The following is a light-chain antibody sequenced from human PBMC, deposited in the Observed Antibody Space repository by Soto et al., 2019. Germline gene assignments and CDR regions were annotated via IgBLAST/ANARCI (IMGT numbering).Light chain of an antibody. CDR1: SSDVGGYNY. J-gene: IGLJ3*02. CDR2: AVS. V-gene: IGLV2-14*01. Sequence: QSAPTQPASVYGSPGQSITISCTGTSSDVGGYNYVSWYQQHPGKAPKLMIYAVSNRPSGVSNRFSGSNSGNTASLTISGLQAEDEADYYCSSYTSSSTRVVSEGTKLTVL. CDR3: SSYTSSSTRV.